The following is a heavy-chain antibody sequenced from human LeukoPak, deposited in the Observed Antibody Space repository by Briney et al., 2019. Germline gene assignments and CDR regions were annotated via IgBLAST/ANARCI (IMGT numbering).Heavy chain of an antibody. D-gene: IGHD4-23*01. V-gene: IGHV3-9*01. CDR2: ISWNSGSI. J-gene: IGHJ4*02. CDR1: GFTFDDYA. CDR3: AKESYGGNSALDY. Sequence: PGGSLRLSCAASGFTFDDYAMHWVRQAPGKGLEWVSGISWNSGSIGYADSVKGRFTISRDNAKNSLYLQMNSLRAEDTALYYCAKESYGGNSALDYWGQGTLVTVSS.